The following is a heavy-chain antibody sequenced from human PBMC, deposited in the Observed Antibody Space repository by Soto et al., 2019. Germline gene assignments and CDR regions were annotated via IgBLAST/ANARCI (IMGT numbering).Heavy chain of an antibody. CDR3: ARSSGYYYYYYGMDV. V-gene: IGHV4-34*01. D-gene: IGHD3-22*01. CDR1: GGSFSGYY. J-gene: IGHJ6*02. CDR2: INHSGST. Sequence: LSLTCAVYGGSFSGYYWSWIRQPPGKGLEWIGEINHSGSTNYNPSLKSRVTISVDTSKNQFSLKLSSVTAADTAVYYCARSSGYYYYYYGMDVWGQGTTVTVSS.